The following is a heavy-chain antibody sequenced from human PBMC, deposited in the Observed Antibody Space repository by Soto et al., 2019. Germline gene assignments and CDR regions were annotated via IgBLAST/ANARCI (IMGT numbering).Heavy chain of an antibody. CDR2: IYYSGST. Sequence: SETLSLTCTVSGFSISSYYWSWIRQPPGKGLEWIGYIYYSGSTNYNPSLKSRVTISVDTSKNEFYLDLTSVTAADTATYYCARREAIAHRLFDYWGQGTLVTVSS. V-gene: IGHV4-59*12. D-gene: IGHD6-25*01. CDR1: GFSISSYY. J-gene: IGHJ4*02. CDR3: ARREAIAHRLFDY.